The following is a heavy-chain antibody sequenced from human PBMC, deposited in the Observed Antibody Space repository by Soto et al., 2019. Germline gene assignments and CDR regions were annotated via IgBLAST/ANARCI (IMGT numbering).Heavy chain of an antibody. V-gene: IGHV1-24*01. Sequence: ASVKVSCKVSGYTLTELSMHWVRQAPGKGLEWMGGFDPEDGETIYAQKFQGRVTMTEDTSTDTAYMELSSLRSEDTAGYYCATWWFGELRFTPRPQLDDYWGQGTLVTVSS. CDR2: FDPEDGET. CDR1: GYTLTELS. D-gene: IGHD3-10*01. J-gene: IGHJ4*02. CDR3: ATWWFGELRFTPRPQLDDY.